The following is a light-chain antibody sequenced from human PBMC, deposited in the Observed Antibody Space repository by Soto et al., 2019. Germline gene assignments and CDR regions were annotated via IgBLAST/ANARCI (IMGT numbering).Light chain of an antibody. Sequence: QSALTQPASVSGSPGQSITISCTGTSSDVGGYNYVSWYQQHPGKAPKLMIYDVSNRPSGVSNRFSGSKSGNTAPLTISGLHAEDESHYNCSSYTSSSTPYVVGTGTKLTVL. CDR2: DVS. CDR3: SSYTSSSTPYV. J-gene: IGLJ1*01. CDR1: SSDVGGYNY. V-gene: IGLV2-14*01.